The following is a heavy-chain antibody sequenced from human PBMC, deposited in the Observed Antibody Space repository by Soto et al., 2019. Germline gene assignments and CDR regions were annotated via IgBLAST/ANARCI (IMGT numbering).Heavy chain of an antibody. D-gene: IGHD5-18*01. CDR2: IYSSGST. CDR1: GGSISNYY. V-gene: IGHV4-59*01. CDR3: ERYQKHSYGVYYFDY. J-gene: IGHJ4*02. Sequence: SETLSLTCTVSGGSISNYYWSWIRQPPGKGLEWIGYIYSSGSTHYNPSLQSRVTISIDTSKNQVSLKVNSVTAADTAVYYCERYQKHSYGVYYFDYWGQGIPVTGS.